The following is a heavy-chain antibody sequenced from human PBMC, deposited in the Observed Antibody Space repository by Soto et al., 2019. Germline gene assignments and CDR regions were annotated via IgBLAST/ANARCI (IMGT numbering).Heavy chain of an antibody. CDR3: ARVPDR. Sequence: QLQLQESGAGLVKPSQTLSLTCAVSGVYISSGGYSWSWIRQPPGKGLEWLGYIYDSGSTYCNPSLKRCVTISVDRSKNQFSLKLSSVTAADTAVYYCARVPDRCGQGTLVTVSS. D-gene: IGHD2-2*01. CDR1: GVYISSGGYS. CDR2: IYDSGST. V-gene: IGHV4-30-2*01. J-gene: IGHJ5*02.